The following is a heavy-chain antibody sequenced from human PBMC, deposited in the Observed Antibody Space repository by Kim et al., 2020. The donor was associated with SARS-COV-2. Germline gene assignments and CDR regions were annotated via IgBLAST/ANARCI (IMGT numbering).Heavy chain of an antibody. CDR2: VYYTGRA. V-gene: IGHV4-39*01. CDR1: GGSISTSSYY. J-gene: IGHJ4*02. Sequence: SETLSLTCSVSGGSISTSSYYWSWIRQSPGKGLEWLASVYYTGRAYYNPSLESHVTISVDPSRQQFSLDVHSVTAADTAVYFCARHSLPTSNRPRPFDYWGQGTLVTVSS. D-gene: IGHD3-16*01. CDR3: ARHSLPTSNRPRPFDY.